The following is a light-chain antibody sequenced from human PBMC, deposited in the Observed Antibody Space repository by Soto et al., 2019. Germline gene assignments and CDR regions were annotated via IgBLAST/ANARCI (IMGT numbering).Light chain of an antibody. CDR2: EVS. CDR1: ISDVGCYNY. CDR3: SSYSISTAYL. Sequence: LAQPTSVSWSPGHSITISCTGTISDVGCYNYVSWYQLHPGKAPKLMVFEVSNRPSGVSYRFSGSKSGNTASLTISGLQAEDEADYFCSSYSISTAYLFGTGTKVTVL. V-gene: IGLV2-14*01. J-gene: IGLJ1*01.